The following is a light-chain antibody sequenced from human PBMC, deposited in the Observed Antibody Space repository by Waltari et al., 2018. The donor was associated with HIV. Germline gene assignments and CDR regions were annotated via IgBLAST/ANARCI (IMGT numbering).Light chain of an antibody. CDR2: EVT. CDR1: SSNVGSDDL. V-gene: IGLV2-23*02. CDR3: CSCPRSGIRYV. Sequence: QSALTQPASVSGSPGQSITISCTGTSSNVGSDDLVSWYQQHPGEAPKLIIYEVTKRPSGGSNRFSCSKSCNTASLTISGLQADDEADYYCCSCPRSGIRYVFGTGTKVTVL. J-gene: IGLJ1*01.